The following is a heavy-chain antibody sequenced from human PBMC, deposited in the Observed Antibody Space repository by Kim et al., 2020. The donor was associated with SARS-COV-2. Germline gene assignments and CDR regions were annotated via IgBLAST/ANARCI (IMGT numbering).Heavy chain of an antibody. CDR1: GYTFTGYY. Sequence: ASVKVSCKASGYTFTGYYMHWVRQAPGQGLEWMGWINPNSGSTNYAQKFQGRVTMTRDTSTSTAYMELSRLRSEDTAVYYCARVEIAAAVTYPNFFDDWGQGTLVTVSS. J-gene: IGHJ4*02. D-gene: IGHD6-25*01. CDR2: INPNSGST. CDR3: ARVEIAAAVTYPNFFDD. V-gene: IGHV1-2*02.